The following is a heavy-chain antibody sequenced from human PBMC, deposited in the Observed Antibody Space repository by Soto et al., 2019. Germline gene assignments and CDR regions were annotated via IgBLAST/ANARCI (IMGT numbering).Heavy chain of an antibody. J-gene: IGHJ6*02. D-gene: IGHD6-13*01. V-gene: IGHV3-74*01. CDR3: ARAGTAAAGNFYYYYGMDV. Sequence: GESLKISCAASGFTFSSYWMHWVRQAPGKGLVWVSRINSDGSSTSYADSVKGRFTISRDNAKNTLYLQMNSLRAEDTAVYYCARAGTAAAGNFYYYYGMDVWGQGTTVTVSS. CDR1: GFTFSSYW. CDR2: INSDGSST.